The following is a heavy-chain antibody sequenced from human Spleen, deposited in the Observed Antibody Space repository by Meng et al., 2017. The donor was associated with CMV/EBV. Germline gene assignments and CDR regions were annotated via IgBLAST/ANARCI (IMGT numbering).Heavy chain of an antibody. V-gene: IGHV3-30*04. Sequence: FIRNPMNWVRQAPGKGLEWVAVISHDENNKYYADSVKGRFTISRDNSKNTLYLQMNGLRAEDTALYYCARDESPRYYDFWSGSIDFWGQGTLVTVSS. CDR3: ARDESPRYYDFWSGSIDF. J-gene: IGHJ4*02. D-gene: IGHD3-3*01. CDR1: FIRNP. CDR2: ISHDENNK.